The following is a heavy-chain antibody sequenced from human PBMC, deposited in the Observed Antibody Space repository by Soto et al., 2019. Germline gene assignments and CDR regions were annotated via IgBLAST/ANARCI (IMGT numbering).Heavy chain of an antibody. Sequence: GGSLRLSCAASGFTFSSYAMCWVRQAPGKGLEWVSSISVSGGSTYYADSVKGRFTISRDNSKNTLYLQMDSLRAEDTAVYYCAKYGYSITRYMPLVYWGPGTLLTVSS. V-gene: IGHV3-23*01. CDR3: AKYGYSITRYMPLVY. J-gene: IGHJ1*01. D-gene: IGHD2-2*01. CDR1: GFTFSSYA. CDR2: ISVSGGST.